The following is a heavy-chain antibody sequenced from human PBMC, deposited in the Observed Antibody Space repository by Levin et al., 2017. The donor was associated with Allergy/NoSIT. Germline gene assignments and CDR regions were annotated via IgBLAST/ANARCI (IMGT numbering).Heavy chain of an antibody. CDR1: GGSISNYY. D-gene: IGHD5-18*01. J-gene: IGHJ4*02. V-gene: IGHV4-59*01. CDR2: IYYSGTT. CDR3: ARMGDTALVDPFDY. Sequence: SETLSLTCTVSGGSISNYYWSWIRQPPGKGLEWIGYIYYSGTTNYNPSLKSRVTISVDTSKSQFSLKLTSVTAADTAIYYCARMGDTALVDPFDYWGQGTLVTVSS.